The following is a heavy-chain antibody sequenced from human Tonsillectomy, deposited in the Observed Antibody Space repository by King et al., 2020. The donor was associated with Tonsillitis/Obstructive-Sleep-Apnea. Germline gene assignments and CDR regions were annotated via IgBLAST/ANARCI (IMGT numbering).Heavy chain of an antibody. CDR3: AIFDIVVVPAALDY. Sequence: VPLVQSGAAVPQPGASVQVSCQASGSTFTRYGISWVRQAPGQGLEWLGWLSAYNGNTNYAQKLQGRVTMTTATSTSTAYMELRSLRSDDTAVYYCAIFDIVVVPAALDYWGQGTLVTVSS. D-gene: IGHD2-2*01. CDR2: LSAYNGNT. V-gene: IGHV1-18*01. J-gene: IGHJ4*02. CDR1: GSTFTRYG.